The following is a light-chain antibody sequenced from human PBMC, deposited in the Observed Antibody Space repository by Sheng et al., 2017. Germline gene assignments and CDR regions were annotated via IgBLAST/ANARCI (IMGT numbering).Light chain of an antibody. J-gene: IGKJ2*01. Sequence: DIQMTQSPSSVSASVGDRVTITCRASQSISTFLNWYQQKPGKAPKFLIYDASKLQSGVPSRFAGSGSGSDFTLTISSLQPEDVATYYCQQSSSSPQTFGQGTKLEIK. CDR2: DAS. V-gene: IGKV1-39*01. CDR1: QSISTF. CDR3: QQSSSSPQT.